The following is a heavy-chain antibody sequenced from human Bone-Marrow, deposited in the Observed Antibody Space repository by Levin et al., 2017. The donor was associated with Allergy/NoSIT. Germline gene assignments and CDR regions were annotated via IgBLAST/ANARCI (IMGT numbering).Heavy chain of an antibody. V-gene: IGHV3-11*01. CDR2: IRGSSSSI. CDR1: GFIFSDYY. Sequence: GGSLRLSCAASGFIFSDYYMSWIRRAPGKGLEWVSYIRGSSSSIYYADSVKGRFTISRDNAKNSLYLQMDSLRAEDTAVYYCAKGKNRESLTYFDYWGQGTLVTVSS. D-gene: IGHD1-14*01. J-gene: IGHJ4*02. CDR3: AKGKNRESLTYFDY.